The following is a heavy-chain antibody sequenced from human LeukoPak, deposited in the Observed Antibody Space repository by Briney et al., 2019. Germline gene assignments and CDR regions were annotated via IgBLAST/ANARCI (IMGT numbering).Heavy chain of an antibody. CDR3: ARGSVAGTREFDY. CDR1: GYTFSNYG. J-gene: IGHJ4*02. Sequence: VASVKVSCKASGYTFSNYGIGWVRQAPGQGLEWMGWITAYNANTNSAQNIQARVTMTTDTSTNTAYMELRSLTSDDTAVYFCARGSVAGTREFDYWGQGTLVTVSS. V-gene: IGHV1-18*01. D-gene: IGHD6-19*01. CDR2: ITAYNANT.